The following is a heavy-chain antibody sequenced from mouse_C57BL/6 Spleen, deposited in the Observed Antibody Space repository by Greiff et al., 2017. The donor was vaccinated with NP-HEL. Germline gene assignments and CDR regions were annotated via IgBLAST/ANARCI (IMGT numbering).Heavy chain of an antibody. V-gene: IGHV1-19*01. CDR3: ARNYGSSSPFDY. J-gene: IGHJ2*01. CDR2: INPYNGGT. D-gene: IGHD1-1*01. CDR1: GYTFTDYY. Sequence: EVQLVESGPVLVKPGASVKMSCKASGYTFTDYYMNWVKQSHGKSLEWIGVINPYNGGTSYNQKFKGKATLTVDKSSSTAYMELNSLTSEDSAVYYCARNYGSSSPFDYWGQGTTLTVSS.